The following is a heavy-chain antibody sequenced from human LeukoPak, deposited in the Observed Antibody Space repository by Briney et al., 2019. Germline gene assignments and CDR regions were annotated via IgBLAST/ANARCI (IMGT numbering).Heavy chain of an antibody. J-gene: IGHJ4*02. V-gene: IGHV4-39*07. CDR2: IYYNGNT. D-gene: IGHD3-16*01. Sequence: SETLSLTCTVSGDSISSSDYYWAWIRQPPGKGLEWIGNIYYNGNTYYNSSLKSRVTISIDTSKKQFSLRLNAVTAADTAVFYCASLRVPGYCDYWGQGTLVTVSS. CDR1: GDSISSSDYY. CDR3: ASLRVPGYCDY.